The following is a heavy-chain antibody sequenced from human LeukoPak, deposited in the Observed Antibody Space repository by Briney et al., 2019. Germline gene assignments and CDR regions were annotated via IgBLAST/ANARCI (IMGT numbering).Heavy chain of an antibody. V-gene: IGHV1-8*01. D-gene: IGHD1/OR15-1a*01. J-gene: IGHJ4*02. CDR1: GYTLTSYD. Sequence: GASVKVSCKASGYTLTSYDINWVRQATGQGLEWMGWMNPNSGNTGYAQKFQGRVTMTRNTSISTAYMELSGLRSEDTAVYYCAGDRITGTPFDYWGQGTLVTVSS. CDR2: MNPNSGNT. CDR3: AGDRITGTPFDY.